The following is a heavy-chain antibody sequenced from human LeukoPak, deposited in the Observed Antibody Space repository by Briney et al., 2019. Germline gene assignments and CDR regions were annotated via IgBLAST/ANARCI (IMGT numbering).Heavy chain of an antibody. D-gene: IGHD5-24*01. Sequence: LILSWAACGFSFRSEWLDWVRHAQGKGLVWVSRVIRDGSFTNYADSVKGRFTISRDNAKNTLYLQMNSLRAEDTAVYYCVRDGDDFNFDYWGQGSLVTVSS. J-gene: IGHJ4*02. V-gene: IGHV3-74*01. CDR1: GFSFRSEW. CDR2: VIRDGSFT. CDR3: VRDGDDFNFDY.